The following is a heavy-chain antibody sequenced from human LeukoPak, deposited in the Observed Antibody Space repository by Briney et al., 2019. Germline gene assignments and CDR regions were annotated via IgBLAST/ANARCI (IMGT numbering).Heavy chain of an antibody. CDR3: ARVGSSGSFDY. V-gene: IGHV3-9*01. J-gene: IGHJ4*02. Sequence: GGSLRLSCAASGFTFDDYAMHWVRQAPGKGLEWVSGISWNSGSIGYADSVKGRFTISRDNAKNTLYLQMNSLRAEDTAVYYCARVGSSGSFDYWGQGTLVTVSS. CDR1: GFTFDDYA. CDR2: ISWNSGSI. D-gene: IGHD6-19*01.